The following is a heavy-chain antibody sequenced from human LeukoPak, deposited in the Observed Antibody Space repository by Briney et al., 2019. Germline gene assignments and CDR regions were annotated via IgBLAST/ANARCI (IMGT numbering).Heavy chain of an antibody. J-gene: IGHJ4*02. CDR3: ARDRVATIGDGLDY. V-gene: IGHV1-46*01. CDR2: INPSGGNT. CDR1: GYTFTFYY. D-gene: IGHD5-12*01. Sequence: ASVKVSCKASGYTFTFYYMHWVRQAPGQGLEWMGIINPSGGNTSYAQKFQGRVTMTTDTSTSTAYMELRSLRSDDTAVYYCARDRVATIGDGLDYWGQGTLVTVSS.